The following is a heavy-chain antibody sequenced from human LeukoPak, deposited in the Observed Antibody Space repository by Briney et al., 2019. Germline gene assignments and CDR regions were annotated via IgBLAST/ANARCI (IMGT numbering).Heavy chain of an antibody. CDR1: GYTFTGYY. Sequence: GASVKVSCKASGYTFTGYYMHWVRQAPGQGLEWMGWINPNSGGTNYAQKLQGWVTISVDTSKNQFSLKLSSVTAADTAVYYCARDPQYSWNYMDVWGKGTTVTVSS. CDR3: ARDPQYSWNYMDV. D-gene: IGHD5-18*01. V-gene: IGHV1-2*04. J-gene: IGHJ6*03. CDR2: INPNSGGT.